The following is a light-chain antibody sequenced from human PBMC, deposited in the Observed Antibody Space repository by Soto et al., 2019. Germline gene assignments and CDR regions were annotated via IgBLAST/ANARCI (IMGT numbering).Light chain of an antibody. CDR3: CSYAGSSTFPYV. CDR2: EVS. Sequence: QSALTQPASVSGSPGQSITISCTGTSSDVGSYNLVSWYQHHPGKAPKLMIYEVSKRPSGVSNRFSGSKSGNTASLTISGLQAADEADYYCCSYAGSSTFPYVFGTGTKLTVL. J-gene: IGLJ1*01. V-gene: IGLV2-23*02. CDR1: SSDVGSYNL.